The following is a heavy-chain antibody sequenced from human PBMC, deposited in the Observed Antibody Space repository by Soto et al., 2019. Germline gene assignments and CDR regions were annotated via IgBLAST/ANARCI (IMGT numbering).Heavy chain of an antibody. CDR1: GGYISSGGYY. V-gene: IGHV4-31*03. CDR3: ARFRRNYYDSSTTGGGLYYYGMDV. CDR2: IYYSGST. D-gene: IGHD3-22*01. J-gene: IGHJ6*02. Sequence: SETLSLTCTVSGGYISSGGYYWSWIRQHPGKGLEWIGYIYYSGSTYYNPSLKSRVTISVDTSKNQFSLKLSSVTAADTAVYYCARFRRNYYDSSTTGGGLYYYGMDVWGQGTTVTVSS.